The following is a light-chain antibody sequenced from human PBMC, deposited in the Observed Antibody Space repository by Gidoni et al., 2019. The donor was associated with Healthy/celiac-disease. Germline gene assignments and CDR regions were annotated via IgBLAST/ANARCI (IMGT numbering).Light chain of an antibody. CDR3: QQYGSSPSRT. V-gene: IGKV3D-20*01. CDR2: DAS. CDR1: QSVSSSY. J-gene: IGKJ1*01. Sequence: DIVLTPSPATLSFSPGERATLSCGASQSVSSSYLAWYQQKPGLAPRLLIYDASSRATGIPDRFSGSGSGTDFTLTISRLEPEDFAVYYCQQYGSSPSRTFGQGTKVEIK.